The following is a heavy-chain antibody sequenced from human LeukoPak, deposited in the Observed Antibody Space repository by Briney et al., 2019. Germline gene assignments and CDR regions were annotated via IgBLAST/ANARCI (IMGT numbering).Heavy chain of an antibody. D-gene: IGHD3-9*01. V-gene: IGHV4-59*01. CDR2: IYYSRSN. CDR1: GGSISSYY. J-gene: IGHJ4*02. Sequence: SEALSLTCTVSGGSISSYYWSWIRQPPGKGLEWIGYIYYSRSNNYNPSLKSRVTISVDTSKNQFSLKLSSVTAADTAVYYCARVRYYDILTGYYGDGYFDYWGQGTLVTVSS. CDR3: ARVRYYDILTGYYGDGYFDY.